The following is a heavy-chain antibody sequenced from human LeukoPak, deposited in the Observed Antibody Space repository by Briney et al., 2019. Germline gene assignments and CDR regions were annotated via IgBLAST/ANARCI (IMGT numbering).Heavy chain of an antibody. CDR1: GFTFSNYW. CDR3: ARGGATVIDY. D-gene: IGHD4-17*01. V-gene: IGHV3-74*01. CDR2: INSDGSST. J-gene: IGHJ4*02. Sequence: QPGGSLRLSCAASGFTFSNYWMHWVRQAPGKGLVWVSRINSDGSSTTSADSVKGRFTISRDNAKNTLYLQMNSLRAEDTAVYYCARGGATVIDYWGQGTLVTVPS.